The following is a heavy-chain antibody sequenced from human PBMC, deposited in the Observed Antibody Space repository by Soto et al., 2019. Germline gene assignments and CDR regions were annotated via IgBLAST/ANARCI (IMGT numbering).Heavy chain of an antibody. V-gene: IGHV3-30*18. J-gene: IGHJ6*02. CDR3: AKADFTYYYDSSGFDYYYYGMDV. CDR2: ISYDGSNK. D-gene: IGHD3-22*01. CDR1: GFTFSSYG. Sequence: QVQLVESGGGVVQPGRSLRLSCAASGFTFSSYGMHWVRQAPGKGLEWVAVISYDGSNKYYADSVKGRFTISRDNSKNTLYLQMNSLRAEDTAVYYCAKADFTYYYDSSGFDYYYYGMDVWGQGTTVTVSS.